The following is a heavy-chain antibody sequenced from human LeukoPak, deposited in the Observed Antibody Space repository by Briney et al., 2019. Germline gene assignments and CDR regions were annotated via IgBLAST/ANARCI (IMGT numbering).Heavy chain of an antibody. CDR3: ATLGAAGYYFDY. V-gene: IGHV1-24*01. CDR1: GYTLTELS. Sequence: ASVKVSCKVSGYTLTELSMHWVRQAPGKGLEWMGGFDPEDGETIYAQKFRGRVTMTEDTSTDTAYMELSSLRSEDTAVYYCATLGAAGYYFDYWGQGTLVTVSS. D-gene: IGHD6-13*01. J-gene: IGHJ4*02. CDR2: FDPEDGET.